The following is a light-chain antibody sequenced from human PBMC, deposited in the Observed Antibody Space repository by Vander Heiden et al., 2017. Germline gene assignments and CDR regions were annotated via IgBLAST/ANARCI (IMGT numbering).Light chain of an antibody. CDR3: QQLKSYPLT. Sequence: IQLTQSPSSLSASCGARVPFSCRASQAISSDLAWYQQKPGKAPKLLIYDSSTLQSGVPSRFSGSGSGTDFTLTISSLQPEDFATYYCQQLKSYPLTFGGGTKVEI. CDR1: QAISSD. J-gene: IGKJ4*01. V-gene: IGKV1-9*01. CDR2: DSS.